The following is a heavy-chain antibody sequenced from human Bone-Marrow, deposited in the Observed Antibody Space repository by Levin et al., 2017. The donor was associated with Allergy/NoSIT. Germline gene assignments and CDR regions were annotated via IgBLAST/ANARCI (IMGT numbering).Heavy chain of an antibody. J-gene: IGHJ3*02. CDR3: ARVYTIFGVSLGAFDS. Sequence: TGGSLRLSCAASGFTFSSYSMNWVRQAPGKGLEWVSSISSSSSYIYYADSVKGRFTISRDNAKNSLYLQMNSLRAEDTAVYYCARVYTIFGVSLGAFDSWGQGTMVTVSS. D-gene: IGHD3-3*01. V-gene: IGHV3-21*01. CDR1: GFTFSSYS. CDR2: ISSSSSYI.